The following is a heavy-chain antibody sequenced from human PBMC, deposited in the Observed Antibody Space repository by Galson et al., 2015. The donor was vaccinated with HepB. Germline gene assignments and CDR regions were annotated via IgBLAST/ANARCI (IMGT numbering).Heavy chain of an antibody. CDR3: AKDFTCRRGGGLFMGEYYGMDV. CDR2: ISWNSGTI. J-gene: IGHJ6*02. D-gene: IGHD3-16*01. Sequence: SLRLSCAASGFTFDNYVMHWVRQAPGKGLEWVSGISWNSGTIAYADSVKGRFTISRDNAKNSLYLQMNSLRAGDTALYYCAKDFTCRRGGGLFMGEYYGMDVWGQGTPVTVSS. V-gene: IGHV3-9*01. CDR1: GFTFDNYV.